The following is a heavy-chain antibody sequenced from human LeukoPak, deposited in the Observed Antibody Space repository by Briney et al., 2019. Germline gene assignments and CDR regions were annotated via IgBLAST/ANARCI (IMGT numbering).Heavy chain of an antibody. CDR3: ARGSFSIWINSMGAFDI. V-gene: IGHV3-7*03. CDR1: GFTFSSYW. CDR2: IKQDGSEK. D-gene: IGHD2-2*03. J-gene: IGHJ3*02. Sequence: GGSLRLSCAASGFTFSSYWMSWVRQAPGKGLEWVANIKQDGSEKYYVDSVKGRFTISRDNAKNSLYLQMNSLRAEDTALYYCARGSFSIWINSMGAFDIWGQGTMVTVSS.